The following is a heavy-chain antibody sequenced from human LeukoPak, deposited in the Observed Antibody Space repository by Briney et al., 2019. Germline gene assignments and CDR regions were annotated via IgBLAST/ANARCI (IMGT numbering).Heavy chain of an antibody. V-gene: IGHV4-59*01. CDR2: IFYSGST. CDR3: ARGGSGWSDYYYYYMDV. CDR1: GGSITSYS. Sequence: SETLSLTCSVSGGSITSYSWSWIRQPPGKGLEWIGYIFYSGSTNYNPSLKSRVTISVDTSKNQFSLKLSSATAADTAVYYCARGGSGWSDYYYYYMDVWGKGTTVTVSS. D-gene: IGHD6-19*01. J-gene: IGHJ6*03.